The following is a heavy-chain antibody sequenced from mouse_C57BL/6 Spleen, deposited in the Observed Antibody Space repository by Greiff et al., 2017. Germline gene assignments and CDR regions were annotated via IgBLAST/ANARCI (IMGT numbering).Heavy chain of an antibody. D-gene: IGHD1-1*01. CDR3: ARSLITTVVATDY. V-gene: IGHV1-64*01. Sequence: VQLQQPGAELVKPGASVKLSCKASGYTFTSYWMHWVKQRPGQGLEWIGMIHPNSGSTNYNEKFQSKATLTVDKSSSTAYMQLSSLTSEDSAVYYCARSLITTVVATDYWGQGTTLTVSS. CDR2: IHPNSGST. CDR1: GYTFTSYW. J-gene: IGHJ2*01.